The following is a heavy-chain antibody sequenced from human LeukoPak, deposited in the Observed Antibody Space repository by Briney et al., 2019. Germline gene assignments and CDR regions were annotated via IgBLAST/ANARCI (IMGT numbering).Heavy chain of an antibody. Sequence: RTSETLSLTCTVSGGSISSSNWWSWVRQPPGKGLEWLGEISHSGSTDYNPSLKSRVTMSVDKSKNQFSLKVTFVTVADTAVYYCARAIVTPSGYVWYFDLWGRGTLVTVSS. CDR2: ISHSGST. CDR1: GGSISSSNW. V-gene: IGHV4-4*02. J-gene: IGHJ2*01. CDR3: ARAIVTPSGYVWYFDL. D-gene: IGHD3-3*01.